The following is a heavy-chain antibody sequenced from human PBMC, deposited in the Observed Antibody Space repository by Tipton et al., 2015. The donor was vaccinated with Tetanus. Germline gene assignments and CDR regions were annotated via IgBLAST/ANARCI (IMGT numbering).Heavy chain of an antibody. CDR1: GFFFNDYD. D-gene: IGHD3-10*01. J-gene: IGHJ6*01. CDR2: ISIIDTTI. V-gene: IGHV3-11*01. CDR3: AKAKRWVSLWFGDV. Sequence: SLRLSCAASGFFFNDYDISWIRQTPAKGLKRVYFISIIDTTINYADSVKGRFTVSRDNDCNILYLQMNSLRAGDTGKYYCAKAKRWVSLWFGDVWGPGT.